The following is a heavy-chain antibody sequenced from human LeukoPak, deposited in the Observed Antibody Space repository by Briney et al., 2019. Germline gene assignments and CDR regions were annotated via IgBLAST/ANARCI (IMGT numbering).Heavy chain of an antibody. Sequence: SETLSLTCSVSGGSLSNYYWNWIRHPPGKGLEWLGQIYYSGGSKYNPSLHSRVTISVDPSKPQYSLKLSYVTAADTDVYYCARDPEFDGGDGFDHWRQGTLVSV. CDR1: GGSLSNYY. CDR2: IYYSGGS. V-gene: IGHV4-59*01. CDR3: ARDPEFDGGDGFDH. J-gene: IGHJ4*02. D-gene: IGHD4-23*01.